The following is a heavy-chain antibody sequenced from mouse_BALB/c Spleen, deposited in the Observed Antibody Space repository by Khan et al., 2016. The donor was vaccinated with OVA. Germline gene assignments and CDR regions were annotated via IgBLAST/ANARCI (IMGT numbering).Heavy chain of an antibody. CDR2: INPSTSYT. Sequence: QIQLEQSGAELVKPGASVKMSCKASGYTFTTYWMHWIKQRPGQGLEWIGYINPSTSYTKYSQKFKDKATLTADKSSSTAYMQLSSLTSEDSAVYYCAGKGRYSMFAYWGQGTLVTVST. J-gene: IGHJ3*01. CDR1: GYTFTTYW. CDR3: AGKGRYSMFAY. D-gene: IGHD2-5*01. V-gene: IGHV1-7*01.